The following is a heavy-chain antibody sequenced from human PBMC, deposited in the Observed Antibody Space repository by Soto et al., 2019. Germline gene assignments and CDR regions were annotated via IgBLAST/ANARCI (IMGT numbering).Heavy chain of an antibody. J-gene: IGHJ4*02. V-gene: IGHV4-59*08. Sequence: SETLSLTCTVSGGSISSYYWSWIRQPPGKGLEWIGYIYYSGSTNYNPSLKSRVTISVDTSKNQFSLKLSSVTAADTAVYYCARHGRSGYDYGKYYFDYWGQGTLVTVSS. CDR3: ARHGRSGYDYGKYYFDY. CDR2: IYYSGST. CDR1: GGSISSYY. D-gene: IGHD5-12*01.